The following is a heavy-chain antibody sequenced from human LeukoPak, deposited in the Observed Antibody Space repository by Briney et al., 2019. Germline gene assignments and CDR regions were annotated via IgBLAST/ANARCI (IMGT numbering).Heavy chain of an antibody. V-gene: IGHV3-30-3*01. CDR2: LSYDGISE. J-gene: IGHJ2*01. Sequence: GGSLRLSCAGSGFTVSSHAMHWVRQAPGKGLEWVAVLSYDGISENYADSLRGRFTISRDSFKNTLYLQMNSLTTDDTALYYCARETLRDLHWYFDLWGRGTLVTVSS. CDR1: GFTVSSHA. CDR3: ARETLRDLHWYFDL. D-gene: IGHD3/OR15-3a*01.